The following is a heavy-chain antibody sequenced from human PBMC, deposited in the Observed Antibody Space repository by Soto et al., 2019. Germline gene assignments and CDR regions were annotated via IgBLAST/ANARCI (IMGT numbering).Heavy chain of an antibody. D-gene: IGHD3-9*01. V-gene: IGHV1-3*01. CDR3: ARAFIALRYFDWSPGFEY. CDR1: GYTFTSYA. CDR2: INAGNGNT. J-gene: IGHJ4*02. Sequence: ASVKVSCKASGYTFTSYAMHLVRQAPGQRLEWMGWINAGNGNTKYSQKFQGRVTITRDTSASTAYMELSSLRSEDTAVYYCARAFIALRYFDWSPGFEYWGQGTLVTVSS.